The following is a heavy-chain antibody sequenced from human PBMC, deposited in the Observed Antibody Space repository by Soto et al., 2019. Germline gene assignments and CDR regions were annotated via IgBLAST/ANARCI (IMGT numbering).Heavy chain of an antibody. V-gene: IGHV3-23*01. CDR1: GFRFSSYV. D-gene: IGHD3-22*01. J-gene: IGHJ5*02. CDR2: ISGSGGIT. Sequence: GGSLSLSCAASGFRFSSYVMSWVRQAPGKGLEWVSAISGSGGITYYADSVKGRFTISRDNSKNTLYLQMNSLRAEDTAVYYCAKARDSSGPNWFDPWGQGTLVTVSS. CDR3: AKARDSSGPNWFDP.